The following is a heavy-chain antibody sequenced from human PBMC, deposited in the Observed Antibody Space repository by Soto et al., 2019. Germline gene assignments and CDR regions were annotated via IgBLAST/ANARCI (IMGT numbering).Heavy chain of an antibody. Sequence: GESRKISCHGSGYTFTDYWIAWVRQMPGTGLEWMGSIYPGDSDTRYSPSFQGQVTISADNSISAAYLQWSSLKASDTAMFYCAKSLFDDSSGYSHYAMDVWGQGTTVTVSS. D-gene: IGHD3-22*01. CDR3: AKSLFDDSSGYSHYAMDV. CDR2: IYPGDSDT. CDR1: GYTFTDYW. J-gene: IGHJ6*02. V-gene: IGHV5-51*01.